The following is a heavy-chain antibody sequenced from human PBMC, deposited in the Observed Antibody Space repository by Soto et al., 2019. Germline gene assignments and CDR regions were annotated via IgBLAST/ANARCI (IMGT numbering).Heavy chain of an antibody. D-gene: IGHD5-12*01. V-gene: IGHV1-2*04. J-gene: IGHJ6*02. CDR3: ARDGEYSGYDSAGPAYYGMDV. CDR2: INPNSGGT. Sequence: ASVKVSCKASGYTFTGYYMHCVRQAPGQGLEWMGWINPNSGGTNYAQKFQGWVTMTRDTSISTAYMELSRLRSDDTAVYYCARDGEYSGYDSAGPAYYGMDVWGQGTTVTVSS. CDR1: GYTFTGYY.